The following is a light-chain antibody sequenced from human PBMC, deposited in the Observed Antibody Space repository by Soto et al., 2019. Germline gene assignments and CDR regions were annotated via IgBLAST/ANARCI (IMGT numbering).Light chain of an antibody. J-gene: IGKJ1*01. CDR1: QSIDSS. Sequence: QITQPPSTLSASIGDGVTRSCGASQSIDSSLAWYQQKPGRAPKVIITKTSILEGGVPSRFSGSVSGTDFTLTISSLQPEDFATYYCLQDYNYPWTFGQGTRVDIK. V-gene: IGKV1-5*03. CDR2: KTS. CDR3: LQDYNYPWT.